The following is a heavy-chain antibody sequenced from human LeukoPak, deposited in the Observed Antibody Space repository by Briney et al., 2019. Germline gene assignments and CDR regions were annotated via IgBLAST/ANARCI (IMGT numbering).Heavy chain of an antibody. J-gene: IGHJ3*02. CDR2: IYYSGST. CDR1: GGSISSYY. V-gene: IGHV4-59*01. D-gene: IGHD3-22*01. Sequence: SETLSLTCTVSGGSISSYYWSWIRQPPGKGLEWIGYIYYSGSTNYNPSLKSRVTISVDTSKNQFSLKLSSVTAADTAVYYCAREQSNDSSGYDAFDIWGQGTMVTVSS. CDR3: AREQSNDSSGYDAFDI.